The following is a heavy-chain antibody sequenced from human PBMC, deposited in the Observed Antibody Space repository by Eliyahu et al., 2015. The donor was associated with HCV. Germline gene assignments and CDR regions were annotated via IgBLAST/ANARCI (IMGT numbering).Heavy chain of an antibody. J-gene: IGHJ6*02. CDR2: VNPDGSDT. Sequence: EVQLVDSGGGLVQPGGSLRLSCVASXFTFRSYWMHWVRRDPGKGLVWVSRVNPDGSDTRYADSVKGRFTISRDNAKNTLFLQMDSLRAEDTAVYYCVRDSYINGWYYGMDVWGQGSTVTVSS. V-gene: IGHV3-74*01. D-gene: IGHD6-19*01. CDR1: XFTFRSYW. CDR3: VRDSYINGWYYGMDV.